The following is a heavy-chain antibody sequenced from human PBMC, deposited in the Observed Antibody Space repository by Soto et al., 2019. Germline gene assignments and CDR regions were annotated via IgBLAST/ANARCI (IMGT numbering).Heavy chain of an antibody. V-gene: IGHV2-5*01. Sequence: QITLKESGPTLVKPTQTLTLTCTFSGFSLSTSGVGVGWIRQPPGKALEWLALIYWNDEKRYSPSLKSRITITNATTKNQVVPTMTNMDPVDTATYYCARLYYYERSGYYYFDYWGQGTLVTVSA. D-gene: IGHD3-22*01. CDR3: ARLYYYERSGYYYFDY. J-gene: IGHJ4*02. CDR1: GFSLSTSGVG. CDR2: IYWNDEK.